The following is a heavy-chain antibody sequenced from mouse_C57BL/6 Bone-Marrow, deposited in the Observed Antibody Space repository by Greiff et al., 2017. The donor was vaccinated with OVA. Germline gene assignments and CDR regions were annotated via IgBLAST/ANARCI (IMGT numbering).Heavy chain of an antibody. CDR1: GYAFTNYL. CDR2: INPGSGGT. CDR3: ARPGSSYDWYFGV. J-gene: IGHJ1*03. Sequence: VQLQQSGAELVRPGTSVKVSCKASGYAFTNYLIEWVKQRPGQGLEWIGVINPGSGGTNYNEKFKGKATLTADKSSSTAYMQLSSLTSEDSAVYFCARPGSSYDWYFGVWGTGTTVTVSS. D-gene: IGHD1-1*01. V-gene: IGHV1-54*01.